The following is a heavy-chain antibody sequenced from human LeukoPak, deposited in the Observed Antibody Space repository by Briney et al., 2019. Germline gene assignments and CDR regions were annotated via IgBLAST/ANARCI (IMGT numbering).Heavy chain of an antibody. CDR3: ARAYGYSGYYQLPIDY. V-gene: IGHV3-9*01. CDR2: ISWNSGSI. Sequence: GRSLRLSCAASGFTFDDYAMHWVRQAPGKGLEWVSGISWNSGSIGYADSVKGRFTISRDNAKNSLYLQMNSLRAEDTALYYCARAYGYSGYYQLPIDYWGQGTLVTVSS. CDR1: GFTFDDYA. J-gene: IGHJ4*02. D-gene: IGHD3-3*01.